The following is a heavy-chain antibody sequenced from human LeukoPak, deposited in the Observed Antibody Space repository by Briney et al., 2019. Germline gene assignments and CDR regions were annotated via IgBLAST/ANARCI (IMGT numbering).Heavy chain of an antibody. CDR2: IYYSGST. V-gene: IGHV4-59*01. CDR1: GGSIDSYY. CDR3: ARLGSYFDY. J-gene: IGHJ4*02. Sequence: SETLSLTCIVSGGSIDSYYWSWIRQPPGKGPEWIGYIYYSGSTNYNPSLKSRVTISVDTSKNQFSLKLNSVTAADTAVYYCARLGSYFDYWGQGTLVTVSS. D-gene: IGHD1-26*01.